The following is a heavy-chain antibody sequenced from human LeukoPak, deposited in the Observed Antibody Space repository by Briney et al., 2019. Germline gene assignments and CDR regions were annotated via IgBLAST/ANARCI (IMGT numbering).Heavy chain of an antibody. V-gene: IGHV1-69*05. Sequence: SVKVSCKASGGTFSSYTISWVRQAPGQGLEWMGRIIPIFGTANYAQKFQGRVTITTDESTSTAYMELSSLRSEDTAVYYCARDRSSTVGSMDVWGKGTTVTVSS. J-gene: IGHJ6*04. CDR3: ARDRSSTVGSMDV. D-gene: IGHD2-2*01. CDR1: GGTFSSYT. CDR2: IIPIFGTA.